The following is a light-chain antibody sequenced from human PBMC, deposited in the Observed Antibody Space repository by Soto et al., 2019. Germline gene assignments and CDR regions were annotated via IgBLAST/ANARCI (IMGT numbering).Light chain of an antibody. V-gene: IGLV2-14*01. Sequence: QSALTQPASVSGSPGQSITTSCTGTSSDVGGYNYVSWYQQHPGKAPKLMIYDVSNRPSGVSNRFSGSKSGNTASLTISGLQAEDEADYYCSSYTSSSFVVFGGGTKVTVL. CDR3: SSYTSSSFVV. CDR2: DVS. J-gene: IGLJ2*01. CDR1: SSDVGGYNY.